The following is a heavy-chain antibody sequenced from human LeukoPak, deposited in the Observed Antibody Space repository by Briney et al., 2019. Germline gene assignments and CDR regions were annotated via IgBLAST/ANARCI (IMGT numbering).Heavy chain of an antibody. CDR1: GGSISSSSYY. D-gene: IGHD6-6*01. CDR2: IYYSGST. Sequence: KPSETLSLTCTVSGGSISSSSYYWGWIRQPPGKGLEWIGSIYYSGSTYYNPSLKSRVTISVDTSKNQFSLKLSSVTAADTAVYYCALNGPYSSSSDNWFDPWGQGTLATVSS. CDR3: ALNGPYSSSSDNWFDP. V-gene: IGHV4-39*07. J-gene: IGHJ5*02.